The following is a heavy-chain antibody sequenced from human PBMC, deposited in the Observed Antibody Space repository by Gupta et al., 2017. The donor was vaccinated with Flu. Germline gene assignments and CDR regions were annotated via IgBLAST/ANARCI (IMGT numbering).Heavy chain of an antibody. J-gene: IGHJ5*02. V-gene: IGHV4-59*01. CDR1: GGSISSYY. CDR3: ARGYCSSTSCYGAGWFDH. D-gene: IGHD2-2*01. Sequence: QVQLQESGPGLVKPSETLSLTCTVSGGSISSYYWRWIRQPPGKGLEWIGYIYYSGSTNYNPSLKSRVTISVDTSKNQFSLKLSSVTAAETAVYYCARGYCSSTSCYGAGWFDHWGQGTLGTDSS. CDR2: IYYSGST.